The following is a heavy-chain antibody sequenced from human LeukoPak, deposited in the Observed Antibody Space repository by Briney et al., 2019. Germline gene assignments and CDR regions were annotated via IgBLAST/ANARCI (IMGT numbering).Heavy chain of an antibody. V-gene: IGHV4-31*03. Sequence: SETLSLTCTVSGGSISSGGYYWSWIRQHPGKGLEWIGYIYYSGSTYYNPSLKSRVTISVDTSKNQFSLKLSSVTAADTAVYYCARVASIRGSYYDFWSGYCYFDYWGQGTLVTVSS. CDR1: GGSISSGGYY. D-gene: IGHD3-3*01. CDR3: ARVASIRGSYYDFWSGYCYFDY. J-gene: IGHJ4*02. CDR2: IYYSGST.